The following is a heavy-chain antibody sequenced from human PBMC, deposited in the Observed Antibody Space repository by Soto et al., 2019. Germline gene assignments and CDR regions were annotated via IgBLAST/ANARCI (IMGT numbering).Heavy chain of an antibody. CDR1: GFTFSSYS. Sequence: EVQLVESGGGLVQPGGSLRLSCAASGFTFSSYSMNWVRQAPGKGLEWISYISSSGSPIFYADSVKGRFTISRDNAKNSLYLQMNSLRAEDTAVYYCVSAIATGNGGLFDIWGQGTMVTVSP. D-gene: IGHD6-13*01. CDR3: VSAIATGNGGLFDI. CDR2: ISSSGSPI. J-gene: IGHJ3*02. V-gene: IGHV3-48*01.